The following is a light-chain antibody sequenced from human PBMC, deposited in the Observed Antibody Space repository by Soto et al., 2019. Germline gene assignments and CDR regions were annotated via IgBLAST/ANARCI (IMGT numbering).Light chain of an antibody. CDR2: LGS. V-gene: IGKV2-28*01. Sequence: IVMTQSPLSLPVTPGEPASISCRSSQSLLHSRGYNYLDWYLQKPGHSPQLLIYLGSNRASGVPDRFSGSGSGTDFTLKISRVEAEDVGVYYCMQALQTPLTFGGGTKVEIK. J-gene: IGKJ4*01. CDR3: MQALQTPLT. CDR1: QSLLHSRGYNY.